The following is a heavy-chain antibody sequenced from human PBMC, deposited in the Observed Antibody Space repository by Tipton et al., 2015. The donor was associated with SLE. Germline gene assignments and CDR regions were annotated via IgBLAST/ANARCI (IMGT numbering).Heavy chain of an antibody. CDR2: IRYDGSKK. J-gene: IGHJ2*01. CDR1: GFTFSSYG. CDR3: AKGEYSSSSGWYFDL. Sequence: GSLRLSCAASGFTFSSYGMHWVRQAPGKGLEWVAFIRYDGSKKYYADSVKGRFTISRDNSKNTLYLQMNSLRAEDTAVYYCAKGEYSSSSGWYFDLWGHGTLVTVSS. V-gene: IGHV3-30*02. D-gene: IGHD6-6*01.